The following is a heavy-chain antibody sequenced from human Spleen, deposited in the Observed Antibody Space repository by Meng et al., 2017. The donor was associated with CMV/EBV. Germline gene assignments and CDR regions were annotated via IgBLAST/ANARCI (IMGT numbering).Heavy chain of an antibody. D-gene: IGHD6-19*01. CDR3: ARDRERRSGWYSSYYYYYGMDV. J-gene: IGHJ6*02. Sequence: GESLKISCAASGFTFSSYAMHWVRQAPGKGLEWVAVISYDGSNKYYADSVKGRFIISRDNSKNTLYLQMNSLRAEDTAVYYCARDRERRSGWYSSYYYYYGMDVWGQGTTVTVSS. CDR1: GFTFSSYA. V-gene: IGHV3-30-3*01. CDR2: ISYDGSNK.